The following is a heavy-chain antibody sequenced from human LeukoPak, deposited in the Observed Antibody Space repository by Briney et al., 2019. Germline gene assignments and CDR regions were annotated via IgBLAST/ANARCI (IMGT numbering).Heavy chain of an antibody. CDR2: IRYDGSNK. J-gene: IGHJ5*02. Sequence: GGSLRLSCAASGFTFSSYGMHWVRQAPGKGLEWVAFIRYDGSNKYYADSVKGRFTISRDNSKNTLYLQMNSLRAEDTAVYYCAKDWGYCSSTSCFPNWFDPWGQGTLVTVSS. CDR3: AKDWGYCSSTSCFPNWFDP. CDR1: GFTFSSYG. V-gene: IGHV3-30*02. D-gene: IGHD2-2*01.